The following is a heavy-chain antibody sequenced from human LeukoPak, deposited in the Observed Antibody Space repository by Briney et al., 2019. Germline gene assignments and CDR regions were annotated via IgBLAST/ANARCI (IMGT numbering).Heavy chain of an antibody. J-gene: IGHJ4*02. V-gene: IGHV3-9*01. CDR3: AKALTARYSSEIDY. CDR1: GFTLDDYA. D-gene: IGHD6-19*01. CDR2: ISWYSGRI. Sequence: GRSLRLSCAASGFTLDDYAMHWVRPAPGKGLEWVSGISWYSGRIGYADSVKGRFTISRDNAKNSMYLQMNSLRAEDTALYYCAKALTARYSSEIDYWGQGTLVTVSS.